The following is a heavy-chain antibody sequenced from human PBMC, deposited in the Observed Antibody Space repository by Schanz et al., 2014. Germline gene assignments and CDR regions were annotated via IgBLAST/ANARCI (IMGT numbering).Heavy chain of an antibody. CDR3: ARETTIITGGAFDV. D-gene: IGHD3-9*01. J-gene: IGHJ3*01. CDR1: GYIFGSHG. CDR2: INAHTGNT. V-gene: IGHV1-18*01. Sequence: QLMQSGSEVRKPGASVKVSCKASGYIFGSHGMTWVRQAPGQGPELMGWINAHTGNTQYAQKFQGRVNMTRDTVTTTVHLELTRLRTDDTAVYYCARETTIITGGAFDVWGQGTIVTVSS.